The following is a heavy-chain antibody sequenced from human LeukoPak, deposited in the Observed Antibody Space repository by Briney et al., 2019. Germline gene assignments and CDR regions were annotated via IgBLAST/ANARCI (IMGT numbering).Heavy chain of an antibody. D-gene: IGHD7-27*01. Sequence: GASVKVSCKPSGYTFTTYTMHWVRQTPGQRLEWMGWINAGNGHTKYSQNFQGRVTMTRNTSISTAYMELSSLRSEDTAVYYCARGRGSGELGNFDYWGQGTLVTVSS. CDR1: GYTFTTYT. J-gene: IGHJ4*02. V-gene: IGHV1-3*01. CDR3: ARGRGSGELGNFDY. CDR2: INAGNGHT.